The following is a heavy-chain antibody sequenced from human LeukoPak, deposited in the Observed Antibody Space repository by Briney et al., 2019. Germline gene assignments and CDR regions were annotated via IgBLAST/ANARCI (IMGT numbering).Heavy chain of an antibody. CDR2: IYSSGTT. CDR3: ARDRTGYFFDD. CDR1: GASISSGAYY. J-gene: IGHJ4*02. V-gene: IGHV4-31*03. Sequence: SQTLSLTCTVSGASISSGAYYWSWIRQHPGKGLGWIGYIYSSGTTYYNPSLKSRVTISLDTSENQFSLKLSSVTAADTAVYFCARDRTGYFFDDWGQGTLVTVSS.